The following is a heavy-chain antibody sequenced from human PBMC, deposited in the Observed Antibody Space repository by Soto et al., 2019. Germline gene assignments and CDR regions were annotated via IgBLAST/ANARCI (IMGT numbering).Heavy chain of an antibody. CDR2: IYWDDDK. V-gene: IGHV2-5*02. D-gene: IGHD6-19*01. J-gene: IGHJ2*01. Sequence: QITLKESGPTLVKPTQTLTLTCTFSGFSLSTSGVGVGWIRQPPGKALEWLALIYWDDDKRYSPSLKSRLTITKDTTKNQVVLTMTNMDPVDTATYYCAHRRIEQWLVRYYCYFDLWGRGTLVTVSS. CDR3: AHRRIEQWLVRYYCYFDL. CDR1: GFSLSTSGVG.